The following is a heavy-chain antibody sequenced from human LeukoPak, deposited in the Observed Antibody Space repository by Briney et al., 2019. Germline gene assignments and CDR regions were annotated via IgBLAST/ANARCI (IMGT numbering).Heavy chain of an antibody. Sequence: KPSETLSLTCAVYGGSFSGYYWSWIRQPPGKGLEWIGEINHSGSTNYNPSLKSRVTISVDTSKNQFSLKLSSVTAADTAVYYCARGVVSSGSYLTFGYWGQGTLVTVSS. CDR2: INHSGST. V-gene: IGHV4-34*01. D-gene: IGHD1-26*01. CDR3: ARGVVSSGSYLTFGY. J-gene: IGHJ4*02. CDR1: GGSFSGYY.